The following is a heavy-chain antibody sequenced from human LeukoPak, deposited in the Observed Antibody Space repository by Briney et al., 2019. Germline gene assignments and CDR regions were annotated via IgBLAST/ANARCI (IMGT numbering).Heavy chain of an antibody. CDR2: ISGNGGST. J-gene: IGHJ5*02. V-gene: IGHV3-43*02. CDR3: AKDSTAAATFDP. D-gene: IGHD5/OR15-5a*01. CDR1: GFTFDDYT. Sequence: PGGSLRLSCAASGFTFDDYTMHWVRHAPGKGLEWVSLISGNGGSTYSADSVKGRFTISRDNSKTSLYLQMNSLRTEDTALYYCAKDSTAAATFDPWGEGTLVTVPS.